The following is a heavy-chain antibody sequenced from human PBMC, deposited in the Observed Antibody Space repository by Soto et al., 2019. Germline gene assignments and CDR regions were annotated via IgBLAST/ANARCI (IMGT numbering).Heavy chain of an antibody. D-gene: IGHD3-22*01. Sequence: GGSLRLSCAASGFTFSSYSMNWVRQAPGKGLEWVSSISSSSYIYYADSVKGRFTISRDNAKNSLYLQMNSLRAEDTAVCYCARDASYYYDSSGYSAFDYWGQGTLVTVSS. J-gene: IGHJ4*02. CDR1: GFTFSSYS. V-gene: IGHV3-21*01. CDR2: ISSSSYI. CDR3: ARDASYYYDSSGYSAFDY.